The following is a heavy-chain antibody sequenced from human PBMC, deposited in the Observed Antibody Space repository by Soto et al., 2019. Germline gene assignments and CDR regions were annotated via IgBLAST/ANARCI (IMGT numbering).Heavy chain of an antibody. CDR3: ARPHYSGWSNYYLDV. V-gene: IGHV4-59*08. CDR2: IYSSGSA. D-gene: IGHD6-19*01. Sequence: QVQLQESGPGLVKPSETLSLTCTVSGGSISSYYWSWVRQPPGKGLEWIGFIYSSGSATYNPSLKSRDAISIDTSKNQIYQKLSSVTAADTAVYYCARPHYSGWSNYYLDVWGKGATVTVSS. CDR1: GGSISSYY. J-gene: IGHJ6*03.